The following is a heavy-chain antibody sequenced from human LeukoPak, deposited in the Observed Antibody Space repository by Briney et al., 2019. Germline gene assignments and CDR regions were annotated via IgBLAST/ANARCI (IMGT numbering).Heavy chain of an antibody. CDR3: ARGYYYDSSGPADY. Sequence: SETLSLTCTVSGYSIISGYYWGWIRQRPGKGLEWIGSIYHSGSTYYNPSLKSRVTISVDTSKNQFSLKLSSVTAADTAVYYCARGYYYDSSGPADYWGQGTLVTVSS. J-gene: IGHJ4*02. D-gene: IGHD3-22*01. V-gene: IGHV4-38-2*02. CDR2: IYHSGST. CDR1: GYSIISGYY.